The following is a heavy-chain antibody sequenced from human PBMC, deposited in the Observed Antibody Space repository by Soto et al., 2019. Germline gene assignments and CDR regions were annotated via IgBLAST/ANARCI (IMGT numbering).Heavy chain of an antibody. D-gene: IGHD3-3*01. CDR1: GFTFSSYS. CDR3: ARGDYDFWRGYYGMDV. J-gene: IGHJ6*02. CDR2: ISSSSSYI. V-gene: IGHV3-21*01. Sequence: AGSLRLSCAASGFTFSSYSMNWVRQAPGKGLEWVSSISSSSSYIYYADSVKGRFTISRDNAKNSLYLQMNSLRAEDTAVYYCARGDYDFWRGYYGMDVWGQGTTVTVSS.